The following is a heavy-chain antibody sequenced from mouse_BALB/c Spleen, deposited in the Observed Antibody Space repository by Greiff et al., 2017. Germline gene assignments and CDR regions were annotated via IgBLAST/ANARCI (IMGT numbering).Heavy chain of an antibody. D-gene: IGHD2-3*01. Sequence: QVQLQQPGAELVRPGASVKLSCKASGYTFTSYWINWVKQRPGQGLEWIGNIYPSDSYTNYNQKFKDKATLTVDKSSSTAYMQLSSPTSEDSAVYYCTRGYEDYFDYWGQGTTLTVSS. V-gene: IGHV1-69*02. CDR2: IYPSDSYT. CDR3: TRGYEDYFDY. CDR1: GYTFTSYW. J-gene: IGHJ2*01.